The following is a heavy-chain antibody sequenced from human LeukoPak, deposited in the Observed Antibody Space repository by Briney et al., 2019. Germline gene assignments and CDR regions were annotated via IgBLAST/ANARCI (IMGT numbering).Heavy chain of an antibody. D-gene: IGHD3-10*01. CDR1: GFTFSSYA. J-gene: IGHJ4*02. CDR3: ASDYYGSGSYNY. V-gene: IGHV3-30*04. CDR2: ISYDGSNK. Sequence: GGSLGLSCAASGFTFSSYAMHWVRQAPGKGLEWVAVISYDGSNKYYADSVKGRFTISRDNSKNTLYLQMNSLRAEDTAVYYCASDYYGSGSYNYWGQGTLVTVSS.